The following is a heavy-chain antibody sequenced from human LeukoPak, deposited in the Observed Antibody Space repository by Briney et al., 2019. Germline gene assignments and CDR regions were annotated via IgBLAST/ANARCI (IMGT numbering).Heavy chain of an antibody. CDR1: GYSFTIYW. V-gene: IGHV5-10-1*01. D-gene: IGHD5-18*01. J-gene: IGHJ4*02. CDR3: ARQVDTAMASPQLSSDY. CDR2: IDPSDSYT. Sequence: GASLKISCTGSGYSFTIYWISWVRQMPGKGLEWMGRIDPSDSYTNYSPSFQGHATISADKSISTAYLQWSSLKASDTAMYYCARQVDTAMASPQLSSDYWGQGTLVTVSS.